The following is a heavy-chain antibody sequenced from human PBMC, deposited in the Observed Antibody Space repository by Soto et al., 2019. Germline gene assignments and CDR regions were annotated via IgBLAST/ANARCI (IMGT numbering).Heavy chain of an antibody. CDR2: TYYRSKWYN. CDR3: ARTRVYDSYNYYVMAV. Sequence: SQTLSLTCAISGDSVSSNHATWDWIRQSPSRGLEWLGRTYYRSKWYNDYAVSVKSRITINPDTSKNQFSLQLNSVTPEDTAVYYCARTRVYDSYNYYVMAVWGQGTTVTVSS. CDR1: GDSVSSNHAT. D-gene: IGHD3-3*01. V-gene: IGHV6-1*01. J-gene: IGHJ6*02.